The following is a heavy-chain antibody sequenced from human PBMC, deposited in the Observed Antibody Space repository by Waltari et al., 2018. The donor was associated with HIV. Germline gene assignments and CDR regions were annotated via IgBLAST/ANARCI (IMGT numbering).Heavy chain of an antibody. J-gene: IGHJ4*02. CDR1: GFPFSSFW. D-gene: IGHD3-10*01. V-gene: IGHV3-7*04. CDR2: IKQDGSEK. CDR3: ARGGFYGSGSKVN. Sequence: EVTLVESGGGLVQPGGSVRLSCSASGFPFSSFWMSWVREGPGKGLEWVANIKQDGSEKYYVDSVNGRFTISRDNAENSLYLQMNSLRAEDTAVYYCARGGFYGSGSKVNWGQGTLVTVSS.